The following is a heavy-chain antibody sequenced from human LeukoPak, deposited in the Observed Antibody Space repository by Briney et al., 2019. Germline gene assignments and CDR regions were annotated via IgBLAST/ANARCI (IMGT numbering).Heavy chain of an antibody. J-gene: IGHJ4*02. D-gene: IGHD3-16*02. CDR3: ARGSLRRLGELSLSY. CDR2: IYYSGST. Sequence: SETLSLTCSVSGGSISSYYWSWIRQPPGKGLEWIGYIYYSGSTNYNPSLKSRVTISVDTSKNQFSLKLSSVTAADTAVYYCARGSLRRLGELSLSYWGQGILVTVSS. V-gene: IGHV4-59*01. CDR1: GGSISSYY.